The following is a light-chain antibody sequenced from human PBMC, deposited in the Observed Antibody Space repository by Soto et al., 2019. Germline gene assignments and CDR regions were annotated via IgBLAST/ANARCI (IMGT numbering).Light chain of an antibody. CDR3: QSYDSSVTLRV. Sequence: VLTQPPSVSGAPGQRVTISCTGSSSNIGAGYDVHWYQQLPGTAPKLLIYGNSNRPSGVPDRFSGSKSGTSASLAITGLQADDEADYYCQSYDSSVTLRVFGTGTKVTVL. CDR1: SSNIGAGYD. J-gene: IGLJ1*01. CDR2: GNS. V-gene: IGLV1-40*01.